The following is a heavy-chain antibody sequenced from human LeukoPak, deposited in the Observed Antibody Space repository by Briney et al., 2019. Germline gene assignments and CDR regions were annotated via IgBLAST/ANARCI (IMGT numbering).Heavy chain of an antibody. CDR3: ARAPFSATIDY. CDR2: ISAYNGNT. CDR1: GYTFTGYF. V-gene: IGHV1-18*04. D-gene: IGHD5-24*01. J-gene: IGHJ4*02. Sequence: ASVKVSCKASGYTFTGYFMHWVRQAPGQGLEWMGWISAYNGNTNYAQKLQGRVTMTTDTSTSTAYMELRSLRSDDTAVYYCARAPFSATIDYWGQGTLVTVSS.